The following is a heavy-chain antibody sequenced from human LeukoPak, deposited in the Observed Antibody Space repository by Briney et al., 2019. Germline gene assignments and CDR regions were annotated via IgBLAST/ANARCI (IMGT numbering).Heavy chain of an antibody. Sequence: KASETLSLTCTVSGDSISSRSYYWGWIRQPPGKGLEWIGSIYYSGSTYYNPSLKSRVTISVDTSKNQFSLKLSSVTAADTAVYYCARFGGNVLRFLEWLLHRRFAFDIWGQGTMVTVSS. V-gene: IGHV4-39*01. CDR1: GDSISSRSYY. CDR3: ARFGGNVLRFLEWLLHRRFAFDI. CDR2: IYYSGST. J-gene: IGHJ3*02. D-gene: IGHD3-3*01.